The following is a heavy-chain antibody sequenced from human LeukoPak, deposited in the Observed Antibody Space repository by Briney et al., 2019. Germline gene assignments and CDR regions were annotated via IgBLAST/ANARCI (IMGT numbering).Heavy chain of an antibody. CDR2: ISSSSSYI. CDR1: GFTFSSYS. CDR3: AKETYYDFWSGYSIDY. Sequence: GGSLRLSCAASGFTFSSYSMNWVRQAPGKGLEWVSSISSSSSYIYYADSVKGRFTISRDNAKNSLYLQMNSLRAEDTAVYYCAKETYYDFWSGYSIDYWGQGTLVTVSS. D-gene: IGHD3-3*01. V-gene: IGHV3-21*04. J-gene: IGHJ4*02.